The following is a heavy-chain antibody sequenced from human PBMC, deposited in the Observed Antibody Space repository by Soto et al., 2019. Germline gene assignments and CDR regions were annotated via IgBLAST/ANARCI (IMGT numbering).Heavy chain of an antibody. CDR2: ISYTGNT. CDR1: GGSISSGGTGSY. J-gene: IGHJ4*02. D-gene: IGHD2-2*01. V-gene: IGHV4-31*03. Sequence: QVQLQESGPGLVKPSQTLSLTCTVSGGSISSGGTGSYWTWIRQLPGKGLEWIGYISYTGNTYYNPSPTSRPTISIDTSENQFSLKLTSVTAAQTAVYFWPSGHDACEVRYWGQGTLVTVSS. CDR3: PSGHDACEVRY.